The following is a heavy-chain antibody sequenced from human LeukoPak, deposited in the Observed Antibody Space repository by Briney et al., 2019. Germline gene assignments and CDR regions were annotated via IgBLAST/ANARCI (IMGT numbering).Heavy chain of an antibody. CDR1: GLIFSDA. D-gene: IGHD3-3*01. CDR2: ISGSGGST. Sequence: GGSLRLSCAASGLIFSDAWMGWVRQAPGKGLEWVSAISGSGGSTYYADSVKGRFTISRDNSKNTLYLQMNSLRAEDTAVYYCAKYSAYYDFWSGYWTIDYWGQGTLVTVSS. CDR3: AKYSAYYDFWSGYWTIDY. J-gene: IGHJ4*02. V-gene: IGHV3-23*01.